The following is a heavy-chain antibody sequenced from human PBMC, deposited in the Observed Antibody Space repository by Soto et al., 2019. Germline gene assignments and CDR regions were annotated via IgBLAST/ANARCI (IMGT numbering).Heavy chain of an antibody. CDR3: AHRLRAATGLDFDY. Sequence: QITLKESGPTLVKPTQTLTLTCTFSGFSLSTSGVGVGWIRQPPGKALEWLALIYWDDDKRYSPSLKSRLTTXKXTXRNQVVLTMTNMDPVDTATYYCAHRLRAATGLDFDYWGQGTLVTVSS. J-gene: IGHJ4*02. CDR2: IYWDDDK. D-gene: IGHD6-13*01. V-gene: IGHV2-5*02. CDR1: GFSLSTSGVG.